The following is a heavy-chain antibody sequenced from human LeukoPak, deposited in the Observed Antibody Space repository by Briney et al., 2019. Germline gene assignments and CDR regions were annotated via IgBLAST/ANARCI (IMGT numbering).Heavy chain of an antibody. CDR1: GGSISSSNW. CDR2: IYHSGST. J-gene: IGHJ5*02. Sequence: PSETLSLTCAVSGGSISSSNWWSWVRQPPGKGLEWTGEIYHSGSTNYNPSLKSRVTISVDKSKNQFSLKLSSVTAADTAVYYCASLAAAWANWFDPWGQGTLVTVSS. V-gene: IGHV4-4*02. D-gene: IGHD6-13*01. CDR3: ASLAAAWANWFDP.